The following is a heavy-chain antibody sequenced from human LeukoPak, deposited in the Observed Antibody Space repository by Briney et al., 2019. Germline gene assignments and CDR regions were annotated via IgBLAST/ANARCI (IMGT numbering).Heavy chain of an antibody. CDR1: GFTFTSYA. CDR2: ISGNGAQT. CDR3: ARERVTTTAFDY. Sequence: GGSLRLSCAASGFTFTSYAMSWVRQAPGTWLEWVSLISGNGAQTYYADSVKGRFTISRDNTRNTLYLQMSSLRADDTAVYYCARERVTTTAFDYWGQGTLVTVSS. V-gene: IGHV3-23*01. D-gene: IGHD1/OR15-1a*01. J-gene: IGHJ4*02.